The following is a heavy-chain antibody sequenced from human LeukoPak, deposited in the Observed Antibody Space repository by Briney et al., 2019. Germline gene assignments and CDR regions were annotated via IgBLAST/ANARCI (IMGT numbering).Heavy chain of an antibody. CDR3: ARRARVDIVATMRASYYYGMDV. Sequence: SETLSLTCAVYGGSFSGYYWSWIRQPPGKGLEWIGEINHSGSTNYNPSLKSRVTISVDTSKNQFSLKLSSVTAADTAVYYCARRARVDIVATMRASYYYGMDVWGQGTTVTVSS. CDR2: INHSGST. D-gene: IGHD5-12*01. V-gene: IGHV4-34*01. CDR1: GGSFSGYY. J-gene: IGHJ6*02.